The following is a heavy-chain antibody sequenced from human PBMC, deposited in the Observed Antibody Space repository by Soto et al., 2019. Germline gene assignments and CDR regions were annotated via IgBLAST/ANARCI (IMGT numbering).Heavy chain of an antibody. CDR3: AKVASPLGYCSGGSCYGRYNWFDP. J-gene: IGHJ5*02. CDR1: GFTFSSYA. Sequence: EVQLLESGGGLVQPGGSLRLSCAASGFTFSSYAMSWVRQAPGKGLEWVSAISGSGGSTYYADSVKGRFTISRDNSKNTLYLQMNSLRAEDTAVYYCAKVASPLGYCSGGSCYGRYNWFDPWGQGTLVTVSS. V-gene: IGHV3-23*01. CDR2: ISGSGGST. D-gene: IGHD2-15*01.